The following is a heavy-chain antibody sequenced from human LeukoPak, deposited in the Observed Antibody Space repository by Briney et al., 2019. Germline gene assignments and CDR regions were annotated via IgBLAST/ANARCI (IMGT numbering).Heavy chain of an antibody. D-gene: IGHD2-15*01. J-gene: IGHJ4*02. CDR3: ARRKDCTGGRCHFDN. CDR2: IDPGDSDT. Sequence: GESLKISCKGSGYSFASYWIAWERQMPGKGLEWMGIIDPGDSDTRYSPSFQGQVTISVDKSINTAYVQWSSLKASDTAMYYCARRKDCTGGRCHFDNWGQGTLVTVSS. CDR1: GYSFASYW. V-gene: IGHV5-51*01.